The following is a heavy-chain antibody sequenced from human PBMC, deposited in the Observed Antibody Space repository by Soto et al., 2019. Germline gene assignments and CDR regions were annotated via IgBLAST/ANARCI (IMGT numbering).Heavy chain of an antibody. Sequence: EVQLVESGGGLIQPGGSLRLSCAASGFTVSSNYMSWVRQAPGKGLEWVSVIYRGGGTYYADSVKGRFTISRDNSKNLLYIQMNTLRAEDTAVYYCARSGYPSSWTGYYFDYWGQGTLVTVSS. CDR1: GFTVSSNY. CDR3: ARSGYPSSWTGYYFDY. V-gene: IGHV3-53*01. J-gene: IGHJ4*02. D-gene: IGHD6-13*01. CDR2: IYRGGGT.